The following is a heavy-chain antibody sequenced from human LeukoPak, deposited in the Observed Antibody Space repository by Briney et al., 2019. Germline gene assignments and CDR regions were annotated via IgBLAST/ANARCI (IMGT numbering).Heavy chain of an antibody. CDR1: GFTFSNYA. CDR2: ISGSGGDT. J-gene: IGHJ6*02. V-gene: IGHV3-23*01. Sequence: GGSLRLSCAASGFTFSNYAMSWVRQAPEKGLEWASAISGSGGDTYYADSVKGRFTISRDNSKNTLDLQMNSLRAEDTAVYYCAKGTHGMDVWGQGTTVTVSS. CDR3: AKGTHGMDV.